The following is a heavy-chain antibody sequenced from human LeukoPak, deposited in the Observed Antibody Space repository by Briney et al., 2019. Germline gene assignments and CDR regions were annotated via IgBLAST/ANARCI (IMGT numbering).Heavy chain of an antibody. CDR2: ITTRSSYM. CDR3: AKDRLTYYYYGMDV. J-gene: IGHJ6*02. V-gene: IGHV3-21*01. CDR1: GFTFSDYT. Sequence: PGGSLRLSCEASGFTFSDYTMNWVRQAPGKGLEWVACITTRSSYMYYADSVKGRFTISRDNAKNSLYLQMNSLRAEDTAVYYCAKDRLTYYYYGMDVWGQGTTVTVSS. D-gene: IGHD2-15*01.